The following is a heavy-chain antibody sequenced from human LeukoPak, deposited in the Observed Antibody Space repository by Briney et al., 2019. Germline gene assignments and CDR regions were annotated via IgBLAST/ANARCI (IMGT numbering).Heavy chain of an antibody. V-gene: IGHV4-59*01. J-gene: IGHJ6*03. CDR3: ASFAKVSRRYYYYYMDV. CDR1: GGSISSYY. D-gene: IGHD2-8*01. Sequence: PSETLSLTCTVSGGSISSYYWSWVRQPPGKGLEWIGCINYSGSTNYNPSLKRRVTISVDTSKNQFSLKLSSVTAADTAVYYCASFAKVSRRYYYYYMDVWGKGTTVTVSS. CDR2: INYSGST.